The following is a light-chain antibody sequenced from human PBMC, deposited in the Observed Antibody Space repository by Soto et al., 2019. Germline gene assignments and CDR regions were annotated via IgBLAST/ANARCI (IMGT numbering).Light chain of an antibody. CDR3: QQYNRWPLT. CDR1: QSVSSN. CDR2: GAS. V-gene: IGKV3D-15*01. Sequence: EIVMTQSPATLSVSPGERATLSCRASQSVSSNLAWYQQKPGQAPRLLMYGASTRAPGIPARFSGSGSGTECTLTISSLQSEDFAIYYCQQYNRWPLTFGGGTKVEIK. J-gene: IGKJ4*01.